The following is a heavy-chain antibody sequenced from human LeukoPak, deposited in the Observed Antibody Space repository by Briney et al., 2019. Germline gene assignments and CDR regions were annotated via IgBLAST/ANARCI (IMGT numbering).Heavy chain of an antibody. V-gene: IGHV1-2*02. CDR2: INPNSGGT. CDR1: GYTFTDYY. Sequence: GASVKVSCKASGYTFTDYYMHWVRRAPGQGLEWMGWINPNSGGTNYAQKFQGRVTMTRDTSISTTYMELSRLRSDDTAVYYCARDIGVNRDYVWGSAVDYWGQGTLVTVSS. J-gene: IGHJ4*02. CDR3: ARDIGVNRDYVWGSAVDY. D-gene: IGHD3-16*01.